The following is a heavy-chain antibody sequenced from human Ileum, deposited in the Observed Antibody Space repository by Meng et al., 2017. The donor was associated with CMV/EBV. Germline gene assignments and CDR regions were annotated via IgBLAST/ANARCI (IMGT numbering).Heavy chain of an antibody. CDR1: GGSISTYC. V-gene: IGHV4-4*07. Sequence: QLHLPESGPGLWRPSETLSLICTVSGGSISTYCWHWIRQSAGKRLEWIGRICGTGTIQYNPSFKSRLTLSLDTSKSQFSLRLTSVTAADTAVYFCARRVREVRERSWENWLTPWGQGILVTVSS. CDR3: ARRVREVRERSWENWLTP. CDR2: ICGTGTI. D-gene: IGHD3-10*01. J-gene: IGHJ5*02.